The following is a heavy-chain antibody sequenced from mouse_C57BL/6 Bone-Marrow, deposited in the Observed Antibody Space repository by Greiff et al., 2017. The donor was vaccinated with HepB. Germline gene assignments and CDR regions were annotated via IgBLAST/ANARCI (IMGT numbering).Heavy chain of an antibody. Sequence: EVKLVESGGGLVKPGGSLKLSCAASGFTFSSYAMSWVRQTPEKRLEWVATISDGGSYTYYPDNVKGRFTISRDNAKNNLYLQMSHLKSEDTAMYYCARGVVSFAYWGQGTLVTVSA. D-gene: IGHD1-1*02. CDR2: ISDGGSYT. V-gene: IGHV5-4*03. CDR1: GFTFSSYA. CDR3: ARGVVSFAY. J-gene: IGHJ3*01.